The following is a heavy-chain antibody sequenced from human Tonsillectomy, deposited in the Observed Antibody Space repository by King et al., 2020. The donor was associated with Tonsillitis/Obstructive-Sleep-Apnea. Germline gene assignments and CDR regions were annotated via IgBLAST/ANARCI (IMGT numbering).Heavy chain of an antibody. J-gene: IGHJ4*02. CDR3: ARRGSPADYGDTTFDY. D-gene: IGHD4-17*01. CDR2: INPSGGST. CDR1: GYTFTSYY. V-gene: IGHV1-46*01. Sequence: QSQLVQSGAEVKKPGASVKVSCKASGYTFTSYYIHWVRQAPGQGLEWMGIINPSGGSTSYAQKFQGRVTMTRDTYTSTVYMELSSLRSEDTAVYYCARRGSPADYGDTTFDYWGQGTLVTVSS.